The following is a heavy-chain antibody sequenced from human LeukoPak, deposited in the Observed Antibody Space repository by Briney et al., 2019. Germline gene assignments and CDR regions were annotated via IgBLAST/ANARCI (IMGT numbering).Heavy chain of an antibody. J-gene: IGHJ5*02. CDR2: INPNSGGT. CDR3: ARDLTSIVVVPAGWLDP. Sequence: ASVKVSCKVSGYTLTELSIHWVRQAPGQGLEWMGWINPNSGGTNSAQKFQGRVTMTTDTSISTAYMELSSLRSDDTAVYYCARDLTSIVVVPAGWLDPWGQGTLVTVSS. D-gene: IGHD2-2*01. CDR1: GYTLTELS. V-gene: IGHV1-2*02.